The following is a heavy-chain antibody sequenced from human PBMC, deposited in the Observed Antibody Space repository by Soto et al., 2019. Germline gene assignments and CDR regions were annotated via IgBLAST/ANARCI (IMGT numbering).Heavy chain of an antibody. D-gene: IGHD1-1*01. V-gene: IGHV1-2*04. CDR3: ARWTTGTVNWFDP. CDR1: GYTFTDYY. CDR2: INPNSGDT. Sequence: ASVKVSCKASGYTFTDYYIHWVRQAPGQGLEWMGWINPNSGDTNYAQKFQGWVTMTRDTSITTAYMELSRLRSDDTAGYYCARWTTGTVNWFDPWGQGTLVTVSS. J-gene: IGHJ5*02.